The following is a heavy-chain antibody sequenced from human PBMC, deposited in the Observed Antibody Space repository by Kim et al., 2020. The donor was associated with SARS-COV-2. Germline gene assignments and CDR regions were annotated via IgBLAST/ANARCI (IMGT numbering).Heavy chain of an antibody. V-gene: IGHV4-39*07. CDR3: ARGVLWFGDGNYFDP. CDR2: IYYSGST. D-gene: IGHD3-10*01. Sequence: SETLSLTCTVSGGSISSSSYFWGWIRQPPGKGLEWIGSIYYSGSTFYNPSLKSRVTISIDTSKNQFSLKLSSVTAADTAVYYCARGVLWFGDGNYFDPWGQGTLVIVSS. J-gene: IGHJ5*02. CDR1: GGSISSSSYF.